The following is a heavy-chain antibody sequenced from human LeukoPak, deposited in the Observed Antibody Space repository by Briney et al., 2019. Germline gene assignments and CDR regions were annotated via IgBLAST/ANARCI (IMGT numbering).Heavy chain of an antibody. Sequence: GESLRLSCAASGFTVSSNYMSWVRQAPGKGLEWVSVIYSGGSTYYADSVKGRFTISRDNSKNTLYLQMNSLRAEDTAVYYCARDLIAAAGTDYWGQGTLVTVSS. J-gene: IGHJ4*02. V-gene: IGHV3-66*01. CDR3: ARDLIAAAGTDY. CDR1: GFTVSSNY. CDR2: IYSGGST. D-gene: IGHD6-13*01.